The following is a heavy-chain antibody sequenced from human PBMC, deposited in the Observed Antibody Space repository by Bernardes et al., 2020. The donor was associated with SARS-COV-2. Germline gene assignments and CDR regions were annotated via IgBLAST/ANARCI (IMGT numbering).Heavy chain of an antibody. CDR2: IYYSGST. D-gene: IGHD6-13*01. CDR3: ARPMGSSSWWFGFDP. V-gene: IGHV4-39*01. Sequence: LSLTCTVSGGSISSSSYYWGWIRPPPGKGLEWIGSIYYSGSTYYNPSLKSRVTISVDTSKNQFSLKLSSVTAADTAVYYCARPMGSSSWWFGFDPWGQGTLVTVSS. J-gene: IGHJ5*02. CDR1: GGSISSSSYY.